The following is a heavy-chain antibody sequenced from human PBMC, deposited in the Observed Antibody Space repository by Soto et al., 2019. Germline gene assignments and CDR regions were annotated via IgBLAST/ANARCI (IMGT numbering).Heavy chain of an antibody. Sequence: QLQLQESGPGLVKPSETLSLTCTVSGGSISSSSYYWGWIRQPPGKGLAWIGSIYYSGSTYYNPSLKSRVTISVDTSKNQFSLKLSSVTAADTAVYYCARAYSSLLGMDVWGQGTTVTVSS. V-gene: IGHV4-39*01. CDR3: ARAYSSLLGMDV. CDR1: GGSISSSSYY. J-gene: IGHJ6*02. D-gene: IGHD6-6*01. CDR2: IYYSGST.